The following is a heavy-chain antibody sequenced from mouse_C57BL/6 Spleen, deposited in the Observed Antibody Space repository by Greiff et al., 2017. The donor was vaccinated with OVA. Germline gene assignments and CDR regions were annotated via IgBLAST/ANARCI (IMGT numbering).Heavy chain of an antibody. V-gene: IGHV1-69*01. CDR3: ARCPITTVVERGYFDV. Sequence: QVHVKQPGAELVMPGASVKLSCKASGYTFTSYWMHWVKQRPGQGLEWIGEIDPSDSYTNYNQKFKGKSTLTVDKSSSPAYMQLSSLTAEDSAVYYCARCPITTVVERGYFDVWGTGTTVTVSS. CDR2: IDPSDSYT. D-gene: IGHD1-1*01. CDR1: GYTFTSYW. J-gene: IGHJ1*03.